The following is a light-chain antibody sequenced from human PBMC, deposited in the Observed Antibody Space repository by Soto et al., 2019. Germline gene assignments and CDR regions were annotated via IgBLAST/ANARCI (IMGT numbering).Light chain of an antibody. Sequence: QSALTQPASVSGSPGQSITISCTGTSSDVGGYNYVSLYQQHPGKAPKLMIYEVSNRPSGVSNRFSGSKSGNTASLTISGLQAEDEADYYCSSYTSSRTLVFGGGTKVTVL. CDR2: EVS. CDR1: SSDVGGYNY. J-gene: IGLJ2*01. V-gene: IGLV2-14*01. CDR3: SSYTSSRTLV.